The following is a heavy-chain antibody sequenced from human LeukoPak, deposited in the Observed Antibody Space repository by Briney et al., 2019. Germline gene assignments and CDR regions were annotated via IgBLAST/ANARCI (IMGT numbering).Heavy chain of an antibody. V-gene: IGHV1-69*04. CDR2: IIPIIGLT. CDR3: ARDGSDDRPFDY. Sequence: GASVKVSCKASGGIFNSYAFSWLRQAPGQGLEWMGRIIPIIGLTSYAQRFQDRVTITADKSTSTAYMELRSLRSADTAVYYCARDGSDDRPFDYWGQGTLVTVSS. CDR1: GGIFNSYA. J-gene: IGHJ4*02.